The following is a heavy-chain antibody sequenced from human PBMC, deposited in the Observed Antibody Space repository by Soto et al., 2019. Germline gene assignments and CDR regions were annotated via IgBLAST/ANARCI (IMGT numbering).Heavy chain of an antibody. V-gene: IGHV1-69*18. CDR2: IIPVFGTA. J-gene: IGHJ5*02. Sequence: QVQLVQSGAEGKKPGSSVKVSCQAFGGTFNSYAISWVRQAPGQGLEWMGRIIPVFGTANYAQKFQVRVTITADEATSTVYMELSSLRSEDTAVYYCARGGDCTNGVCHGWFDPWGQGTLVTVSS. CDR3: ARGGDCTNGVCHGWFDP. D-gene: IGHD2-8*01. CDR1: GGTFNSYA.